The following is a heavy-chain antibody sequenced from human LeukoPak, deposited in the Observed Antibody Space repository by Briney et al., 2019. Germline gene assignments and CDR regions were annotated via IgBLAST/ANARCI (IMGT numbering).Heavy chain of an antibody. V-gene: IGHV3-66*01. CDR1: GFTVSSNY. CDR3: ASGDSSGYYPSYY. Sequence: GGSLRLSCAASGFTVSSNYMSWVRQAPGKGLEWVSVIYSGGSTYYAGSVKGRFTISRDNSKNKPYLQMNSLRAEDTAVYYCASGDSSGYYPSYYWGQGTLVTVSS. CDR2: IYSGGST. J-gene: IGHJ4*02. D-gene: IGHD3-22*01.